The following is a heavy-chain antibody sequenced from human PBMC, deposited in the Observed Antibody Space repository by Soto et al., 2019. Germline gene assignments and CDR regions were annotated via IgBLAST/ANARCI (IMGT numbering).Heavy chain of an antibody. CDR1: GFTFSIYA. Sequence: GGSLRLSCEASGFTFSIYAMSWVRQAPGKGLEWVSTISVSGGDTYYADSVKGRFTISRDNSKNTLYLQMNSLRIEDTAVYYCAKSRDYSSSSAFDYWGQGTLVTVSS. V-gene: IGHV3-23*01. CDR2: ISVSGGDT. J-gene: IGHJ4*02. CDR3: AKSRDYSSSSAFDY. D-gene: IGHD6-6*01.